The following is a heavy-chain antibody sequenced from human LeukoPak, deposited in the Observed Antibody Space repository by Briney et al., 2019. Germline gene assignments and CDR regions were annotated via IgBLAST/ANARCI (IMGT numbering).Heavy chain of an antibody. D-gene: IGHD3-3*01. CDR3: ARDRAGHYDFWSGYSLNY. CDR1: GFTFSSYS. J-gene: IGHJ4*02. Sequence: GGSLRLSCAASGFTFSSYSMNWVRQAPGKGLEWVSSISSSSSYIYYADSVKGRFTISRDNAKNSLYLQMNSLRAEDTAVYYCARDRAGHYDFWSGYSLNYWGQGTLVTVSS. CDR2: ISSSSSYI. V-gene: IGHV3-21*01.